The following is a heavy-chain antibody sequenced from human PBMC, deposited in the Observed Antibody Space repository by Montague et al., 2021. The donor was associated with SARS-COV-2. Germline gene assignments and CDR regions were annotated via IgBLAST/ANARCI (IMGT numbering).Heavy chain of an antibody. Sequence: PALVKPTQTLTLTCTFSGFSLSTSGMCVSWIRQPPGKALEWLALIDWDDDKYYSTSLKTRLTISKDTSKNQMVLTMTNMDPADTATYYCARMTTVVTLGYYYYYGMDVWGQGTTVTVSS. D-gene: IGHD4-23*01. CDR3: ARMTTVVTLGYYYYYGMDV. J-gene: IGHJ6*02. CDR1: GFSLSTSGMC. CDR2: IDWDDDK. V-gene: IGHV2-70*01.